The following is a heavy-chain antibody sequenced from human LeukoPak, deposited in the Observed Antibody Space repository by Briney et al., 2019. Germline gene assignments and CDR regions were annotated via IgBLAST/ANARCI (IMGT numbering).Heavy chain of an antibody. CDR2: IIPIFGSA. Sequence: SVKVSCKASGGTFSTFPITWVRQAPGQGLEWMGGIIPIFGSANYAQNFQGRVTITADKSTNTAYMELSSLRSEDTAVYFCARDGRDYSDSSGYYWRYFDPWGQGTLVTVSS. CDR3: ARDGRDYSDSSGYYWRYFDP. CDR1: GGTFSTFP. D-gene: IGHD3-22*01. J-gene: IGHJ5*02. V-gene: IGHV1-69*06.